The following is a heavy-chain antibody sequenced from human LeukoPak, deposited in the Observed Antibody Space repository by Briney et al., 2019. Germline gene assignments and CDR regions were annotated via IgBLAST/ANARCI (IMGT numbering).Heavy chain of an antibody. CDR1: GYTLTELS. CDR2: FDPEDGET. J-gene: IGHJ4*02. CDR3: VTVPRFGGAAGRIYYFDY. Sequence: ASVKVSCKVSGYTLTELSMHWVRQAPGKGLEWMGGFDPEDGETIYAQKFQGRVTMTEDTSTDTAYMELSSLRSEDTAVYYCVTVPRFGGAAGRIYYFDYWGQGTLVTVSS. V-gene: IGHV1-24*01. D-gene: IGHD6-13*01.